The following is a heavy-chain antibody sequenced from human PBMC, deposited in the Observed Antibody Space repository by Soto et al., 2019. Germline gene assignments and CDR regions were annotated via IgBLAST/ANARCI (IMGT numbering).Heavy chain of an antibody. Sequence: QITLEETGPTLVKPTQTLTLTCTFSGFSLTTGRVGVGWIRQPPGKALEWLAVIHWNDDNHYSPSLKSRLTLTKDTSKNHVVLTLTNMDPVDPATYYCTHRLVGSGQGYWGQGTLVTVSS. CDR2: IHWNDDN. D-gene: IGHD2-15*01. CDR1: GFSLTTGRVG. CDR3: THRLVGSGQGY. V-gene: IGHV2-5*01. J-gene: IGHJ4*02.